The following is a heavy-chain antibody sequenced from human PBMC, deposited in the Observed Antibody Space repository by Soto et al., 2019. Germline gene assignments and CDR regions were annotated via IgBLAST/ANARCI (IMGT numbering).Heavy chain of an antibody. J-gene: IGHJ4*02. CDR2: IWYDGSNE. CDR3: ARGHQDSGITGSLVYYFDY. V-gene: IGHV3-33*01. Sequence: GGSLRLSCAASGFTFSSYGMHWVRQAPGKGLEWVAVIWYDGSNEYYADSVRGRFTISRDNSKNTPYLQMKSLRAEDTAVYYCARGHQDSGITGSLVYYFDYWGQGTLVTVSS. D-gene: IGHD1-20*01. CDR1: GFTFSSYG.